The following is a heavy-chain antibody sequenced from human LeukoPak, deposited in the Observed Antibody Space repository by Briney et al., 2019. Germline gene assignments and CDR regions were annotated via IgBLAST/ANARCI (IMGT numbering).Heavy chain of an antibody. V-gene: IGHV3-7*01. CDR2: IKQDESEK. D-gene: IGHD2-2*01. J-gene: IGHJ4*02. CDR1: GFTFSSYG. Sequence: PGRSLRLSCAASGFTFSSYGMHWVRQAPGKGLEWVANIKQDESEKYYVDSVKGRFTISRDNAKNSLYLQMDGLRAEDTAVYYCARVLDSSTSRYQSLKYWGQGTLVTVSS. CDR3: ARVLDSSTSRYQSLKY.